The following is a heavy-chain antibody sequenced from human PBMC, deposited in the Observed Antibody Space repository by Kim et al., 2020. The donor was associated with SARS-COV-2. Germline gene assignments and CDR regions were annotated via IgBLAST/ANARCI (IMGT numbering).Heavy chain of an antibody. Sequence: SVKVSCKVFGETFSSYNINWVRQAPGQGLEWMGRIIPMVVLPDYAQKFQGRVTIIADRSTSTVYMDVRGLRSEDTAVYYCARPAGGFGDALDYWGQGTLVTVSS. CDR2: IIPMVVLP. J-gene: IGHJ4*02. V-gene: IGHV1-69*02. CDR1: GETFSSYN. D-gene: IGHD3-10*01. CDR3: ARPAGGFGDALDY.